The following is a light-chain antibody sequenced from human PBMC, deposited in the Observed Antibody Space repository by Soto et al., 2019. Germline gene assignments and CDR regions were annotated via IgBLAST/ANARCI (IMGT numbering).Light chain of an antibody. V-gene: IGKV2-28*01. J-gene: IGKJ2*01. CDR2: LAS. CDR1: QSLLHRNGYSS. Sequence: IVMTQSPLSLPVSPGEPASISCRSSQSLLHRNGYSSLGWYLQKPGQSPRLLIYLASTRASGVPDKFRARGSVTVFTLKISRVEAEDVGIYYCMQARQTPYSFGQGTKLEI. CDR3: MQARQTPYS.